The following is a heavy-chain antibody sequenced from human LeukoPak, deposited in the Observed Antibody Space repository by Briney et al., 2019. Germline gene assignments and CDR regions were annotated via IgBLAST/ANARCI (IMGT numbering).Heavy chain of an antibody. V-gene: IGHV3-30*04. CDR2: ISYDGSNK. D-gene: IGHD3-22*01. J-gene: IGHJ4*02. Sequence: GGSLRLFCAASGFTFNSYAMHWVRQAPGKGLEWVAVISYDGSNKYYADSVKGRFTISRDNSKNTLYLQMNSLRAEDTAVYYCARVGVGPHSSGPIDYWGQRTLVTVSS. CDR1: GFTFNSYA. CDR3: ARVGVGPHSSGPIDY.